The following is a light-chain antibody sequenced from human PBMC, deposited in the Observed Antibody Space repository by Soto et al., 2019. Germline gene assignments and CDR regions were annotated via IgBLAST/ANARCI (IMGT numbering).Light chain of an antibody. V-gene: IGKV1-16*01. CDR2: DAS. CDR1: QAISNY. CDR3: QQYNSYSPWK. J-gene: IGKJ1*01. Sequence: DIQITHSPSFLSASVVDRVTITFRASQAISNYLNWYQQKPGKAPKVLIYDASSLQSGVPSRFSGSGSGTEFTLTISSLQPEDFAIYYCQQYNSYSPWKFGQGTKVDIK.